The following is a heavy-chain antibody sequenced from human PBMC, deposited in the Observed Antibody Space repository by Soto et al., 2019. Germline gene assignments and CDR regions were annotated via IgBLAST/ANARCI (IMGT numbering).Heavy chain of an antibody. V-gene: IGHV3-30*18. J-gene: IGHJ6*02. CDR1: GFTFSSYG. D-gene: IGHD2-2*01. CDR3: AKLYIVVVPAAKDYGMDV. CDR2: ISYDGSNK. Sequence: GGSLRLSCAASGFTFSSYGMHWVRQAPGKGLEWVAVISYDGSNKYYADSVKGRFTISRDNSKNTLYLQMNSLRAEDTAVYYCAKLYIVVVPAAKDYGMDVWGQGTTVTVSS.